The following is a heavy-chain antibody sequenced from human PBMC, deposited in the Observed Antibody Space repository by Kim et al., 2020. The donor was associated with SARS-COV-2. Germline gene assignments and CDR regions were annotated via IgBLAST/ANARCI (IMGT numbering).Heavy chain of an antibody. CDR1: GFTFSSYA. Sequence: GGSLRLSCAASGFTFSSYAMSWVRQAPGKGLEWVSAISGSGGSTYYADSVKGRFTISRDNSKNTLYLQMNSLRAEDTTVYYCVVVGATGGAPQRSRAIDYWGQGTLVTVSS. CDR3: VVVGATGGAPQRSRAIDY. J-gene: IGHJ4*02. CDR2: ISGSGGST. D-gene: IGHD1-26*01. V-gene: IGHV3-23*01.